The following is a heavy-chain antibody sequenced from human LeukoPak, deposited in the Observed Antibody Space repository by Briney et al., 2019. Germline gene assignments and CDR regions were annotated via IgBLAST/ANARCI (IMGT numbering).Heavy chain of an antibody. CDR2: IRSKANNYAT. CDR1: GCTFSGSA. J-gene: IGHJ4*02. CDR3: SSLADY. D-gene: IGHD3-3*02. V-gene: IGHV3-73*01. Sequence: GGSLRLSCAASGCTFSGSAMHWVRQASGKGLEWVGRIRSKANNYATAYAASVKGRFTIYRDDSKNTAYLQMNSLKTEDAAVYYCSSLADYWGQGTLVTVSS.